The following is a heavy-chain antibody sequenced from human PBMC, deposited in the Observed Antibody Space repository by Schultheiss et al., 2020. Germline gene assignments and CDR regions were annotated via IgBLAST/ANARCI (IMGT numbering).Heavy chain of an antibody. D-gene: IGHD3-16*02. CDR2: INHSGST. V-gene: IGHV4-34*01. CDR3: ARVPVNDFVWASYRRMDV. J-gene: IGHJ6*02. CDR1: GFTFSSYG. Sequence: GSLRLSCAASGFTFSSYGMHWVRRAPGKGLEWIGEINHSGSTNYNPSLKSRVTISGKTSKSQFSLKLASVTAADTATYYCARVPVNDFVWASYRRMDVWGQWTTVNVSS.